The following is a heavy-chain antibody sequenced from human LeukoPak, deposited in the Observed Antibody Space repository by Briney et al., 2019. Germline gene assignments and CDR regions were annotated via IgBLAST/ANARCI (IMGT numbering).Heavy chain of an antibody. D-gene: IGHD3-3*01. CDR3: VKGYNVRSAISCYGP. Sequence: PGRSLRLSCEASGFTFSNYAMYWVRQAPGKGLEWVAFISFDGRDETYADSVKGRFTISRDDSKNTLYLEMNSLRAEDTAVYHRVKGYNVRSAISCYGPWGQGTLVTVSS. V-gene: IGHV3-30*18. CDR2: ISFDGRDE. CDR1: GFTFSNYA. J-gene: IGHJ5*02.